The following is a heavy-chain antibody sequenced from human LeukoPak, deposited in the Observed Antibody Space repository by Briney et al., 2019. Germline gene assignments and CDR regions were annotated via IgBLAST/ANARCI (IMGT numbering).Heavy chain of an antibody. Sequence: SETLSFTGTVSGGSISSSSYYWGWIRQPPGKGLEWIGCIYYSGSTNYNPSLKSRVTISVDTSKNHFSLKLSSVTAADTAVYYCARGDFYYMDVWGKGTTVTISS. CDR2: IYYSGST. V-gene: IGHV4-61*03. CDR3: ARGDFYYMDV. CDR1: GGSISSSSYY. J-gene: IGHJ6*03.